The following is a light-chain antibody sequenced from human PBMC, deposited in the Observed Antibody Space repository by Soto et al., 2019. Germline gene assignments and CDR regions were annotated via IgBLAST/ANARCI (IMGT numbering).Light chain of an antibody. CDR3: QSYDSSLTTFV. CDR1: SSNIGAEYD. CDR2: GDN. J-gene: IGLJ1*01. Sequence: SVLTQPPSVSGAPGQRVAISCTGSSSNIGAEYDVHWYQQLPGTAPKRLIYGDNNRPSGVPDRFSGSKSGTSASLAITRLQPEDEADYYCQSYDSSLTTFVFGTGTKVTVL. V-gene: IGLV1-40*01.